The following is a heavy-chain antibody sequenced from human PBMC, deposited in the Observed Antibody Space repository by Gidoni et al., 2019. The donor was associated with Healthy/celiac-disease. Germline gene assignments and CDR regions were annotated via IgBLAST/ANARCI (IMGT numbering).Heavy chain of an antibody. V-gene: IGHV4-30-4*01. J-gene: IGHJ4*02. CDR2: IYDSVSI. CDR1: GGSTSSGHYH. CDR3: ARAIYDFWSGGGSYFDY. D-gene: IGHD3-3*01. Sequence: QLQESRTGLVKPSQTLYLTCPVSGGSTSSGHYHRSWIRQPPGKGLEWIGYIYDSVSIYYNPSLKSRVTISVDTSKTQFSLKLSSVTAADTAVYYCARAIYDFWSGGGSYFDYWGQGTLVTVSS.